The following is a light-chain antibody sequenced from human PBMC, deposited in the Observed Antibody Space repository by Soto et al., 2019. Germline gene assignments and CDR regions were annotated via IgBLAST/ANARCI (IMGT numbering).Light chain of an antibody. J-gene: IGKJ2*01. CDR1: QSVSSSY. CDR3: HQYCSSPYT. V-gene: IGKV3-20*01. Sequence: EIVLTQSPGTLSLSPGERATLSCRASQSVSSSYLAWYQQKPGQAPRLLIYGASSRATGIPDRFSGSGSGTDFTLTISRLEPEDFSVYYCHQYCSSPYTFGQSTKLEIK. CDR2: GAS.